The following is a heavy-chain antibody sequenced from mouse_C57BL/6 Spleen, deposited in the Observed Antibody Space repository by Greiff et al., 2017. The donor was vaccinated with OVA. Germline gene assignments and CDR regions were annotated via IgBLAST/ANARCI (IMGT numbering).Heavy chain of an antibody. CDR2: IRLKSDNYAT. V-gene: IGHV6-3*01. CDR1: GFTFSNYW. CDR3: TCGGGPFDY. Sequence: EVMLVESGGGLVQPGGSMKLSCVASGFTFSNYWMNWVRQSPEKGLEWVAQIRLKSDNYATHYAESVKGRFTISRDDSKSSVYLQMNNLRAEDTGIYYCTCGGGPFDYWGQGTTLTVSS. J-gene: IGHJ2*01.